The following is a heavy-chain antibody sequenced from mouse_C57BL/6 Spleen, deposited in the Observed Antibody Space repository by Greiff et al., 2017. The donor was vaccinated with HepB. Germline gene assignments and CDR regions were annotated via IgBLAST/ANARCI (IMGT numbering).Heavy chain of an antibody. V-gene: IGHV1-69*01. J-gene: IGHJ3*01. Sequence: QVQLQQPGAELVMPGASVKLSCKASGYTFTSYWMHWVKQRPGQGLEWIGEIDPSDSYTNYNQKFKGKSTLTVDKSSSTAYMQLSSLTSEDSAVYYCAILYDYAWFAYWGQGTLVTVSA. CDR3: AILYDYAWFAY. CDR2: IDPSDSYT. D-gene: IGHD2-4*01. CDR1: GYTFTSYW.